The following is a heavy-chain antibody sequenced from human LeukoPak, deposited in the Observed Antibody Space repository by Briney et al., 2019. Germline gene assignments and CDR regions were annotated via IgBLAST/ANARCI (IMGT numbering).Heavy chain of an antibody. CDR2: INPSGGST. J-gene: IGHJ4*02. V-gene: IGHV1-46*01. CDR1: GYTFTSYY. D-gene: IGHD3-10*01. CDR3: ARDPSRWFGEPTPTAPDY. Sequence: ASVKVSCKASGYTFTSYYMHWVRQAPGQGLEWMGIINPSGGSTSYAQKFQGRVTMTRDTSTSTVYMELSSLRSEDTAVYYCARDPSRWFGEPTPTAPDYWGQGTLATVSS.